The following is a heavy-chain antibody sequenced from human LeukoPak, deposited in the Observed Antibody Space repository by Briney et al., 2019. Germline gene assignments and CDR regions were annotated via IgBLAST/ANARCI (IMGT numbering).Heavy chain of an antibody. CDR3: ARGRVNYYGSGSTKLYYFDY. D-gene: IGHD3-10*01. CDR1: GGSFSGYY. Sequence: SETLSLTCAVYGGSFSGYYWSWIRQPPGKGLEWIGEINHSGSTNYNPSLKSRVTISVDTSKNQFSLKLSSVTAADTAVYYCARGRVNYYGSGSTKLYYFDYWGQGTLVTVSS. CDR2: INHSGST. V-gene: IGHV4-34*01. J-gene: IGHJ4*02.